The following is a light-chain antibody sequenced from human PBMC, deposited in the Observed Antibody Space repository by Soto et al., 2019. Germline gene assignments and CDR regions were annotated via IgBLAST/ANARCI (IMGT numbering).Light chain of an antibody. V-gene: IGLV2-14*01. Sequence: QSALTQPASVSGSPGQSIAISCTGTSSDIGAYNCVSWYQQHPGKAPKLMIYDVSNRPSGVSDRFSGSKSGNTASLTNSGLQAEDEADYYCSAQGGSGMFGGGTKLTVL. CDR2: DVS. CDR3: SAQGGSGM. CDR1: SSDIGAYNC. J-gene: IGLJ3*02.